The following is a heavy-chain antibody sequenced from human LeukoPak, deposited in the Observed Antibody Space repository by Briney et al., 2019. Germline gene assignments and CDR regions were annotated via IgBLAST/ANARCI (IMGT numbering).Heavy chain of an antibody. V-gene: IGHV1-46*01. Sequence: ASVKVSCKASGYTFTSYYMHWVRQAPGQGLEWMGIINPSGGSTSYAQKFQGRVTMTEDTSTDTAYMELSSLRSEDTAVYYCAIRPYYGSGSYSELDYWGQGTLVTVSS. J-gene: IGHJ4*02. D-gene: IGHD3-10*01. CDR2: INPSGGST. CDR3: AIRPYYGSGSYSELDY. CDR1: GYTFTSYY.